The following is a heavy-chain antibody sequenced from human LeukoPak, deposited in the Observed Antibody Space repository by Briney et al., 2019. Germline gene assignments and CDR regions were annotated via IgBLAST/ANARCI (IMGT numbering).Heavy chain of an antibody. V-gene: IGHV3-48*01. CDR1: GITFSNYS. CDR2: ISSSGRTI. CDR3: TRGSGYSYGYRPPFYYYVDV. Sequence: GESLRLSCAPSGITFSNYSMNWVRQAPGKGLEWVSYISSSGRTIYYADSVKGRFTISRDNAKNSLYLQMNSLRAEDTAVYYCTRGSGYSYGYRPPFYYYVDVWGKGTTVTVSS. D-gene: IGHD5-18*01. J-gene: IGHJ6*03.